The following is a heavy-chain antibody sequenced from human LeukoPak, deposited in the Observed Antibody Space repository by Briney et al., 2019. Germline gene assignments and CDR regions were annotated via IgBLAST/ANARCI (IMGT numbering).Heavy chain of an antibody. Sequence: GGSLRLSCAASGFTFDDYAKHWVRQTPGKGLEWVSGISWNSGSLYYADSVKGRFTISRDNPKNFLYLQMNSLRAEDMALYYCAKDVNTNVEYYFDYWGQGTLVTVSS. CDR2: ISWNSGSL. D-gene: IGHD2-2*01. V-gene: IGHV3-9*03. CDR1: GFTFDDYA. CDR3: AKDVNTNVEYYFDY. J-gene: IGHJ4*02.